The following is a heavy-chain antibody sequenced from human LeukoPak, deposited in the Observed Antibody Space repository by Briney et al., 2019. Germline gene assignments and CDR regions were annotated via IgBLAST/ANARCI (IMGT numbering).Heavy chain of an antibody. D-gene: IGHD6-13*01. CDR3: ANGYSSSWAFDY. Sequence: SETLSLTCTVSGGSISSYYWSWIRQPPGKGLEWIGYIYYSGSTNYNPSLKSRVTISVDTSKNQFSLKLSSVTAADTAVYYCANGYSSSWAFDYWGQGTLVTVSP. V-gene: IGHV4-59*08. J-gene: IGHJ4*02. CDR1: GGSISSYY. CDR2: IYYSGST.